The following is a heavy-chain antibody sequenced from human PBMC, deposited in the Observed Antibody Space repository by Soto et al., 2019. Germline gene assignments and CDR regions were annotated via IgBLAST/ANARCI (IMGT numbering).Heavy chain of an antibody. CDR2: ISSSSSYT. V-gene: IGHV3-11*06. CDR3: ARDRAARLYYYGMDV. Sequence: GGSLRLSCAASGFTFSDYYMSWIRQAPGKGLEWVSYISSSSSYTNYADSVKGRFTISRDNAKNSLYLQVNSLRAEDTAVYYCARDRAARLYYYGMDVWGQGTTVTVSS. J-gene: IGHJ6*02. D-gene: IGHD6-6*01. CDR1: GFTFSDYY.